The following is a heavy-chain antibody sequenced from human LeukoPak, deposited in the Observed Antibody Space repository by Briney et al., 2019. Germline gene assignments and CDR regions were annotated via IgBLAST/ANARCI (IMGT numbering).Heavy chain of an antibody. Sequence: PGGSLRLSCEASGFTFDDYGMSWVRQPPGKGLDWVSGINRNGGSTDYADSVKGRFTISRDNAKNSHFLQMNSLRVEDTALYYCARGFRNGPFDCWGQGTLVTVSS. CDR3: ARGFRNGPFDC. D-gene: IGHD2-8*01. V-gene: IGHV3-20*04. CDR2: INRNGGST. CDR1: GFTFDDYG. J-gene: IGHJ4*02.